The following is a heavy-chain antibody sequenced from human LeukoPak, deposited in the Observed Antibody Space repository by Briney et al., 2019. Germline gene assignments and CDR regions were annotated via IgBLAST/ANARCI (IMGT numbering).Heavy chain of an antibody. J-gene: IGHJ4*02. CDR1: GYTFTGYY. Sequence: EASVKVSCKASGYTFTGYYMHWVRQAPGQGLEWMGWINPNSGGTNYAQKFQGRVTMTRDTSISTAYMELSRLRSDDTAVYYCARDYKRSTTVVTPRVHYYFDYWGQGTLVTVSS. CDR3: ARDYKRSTTVVTPRVHYYFDY. CDR2: INPNSGGT. D-gene: IGHD4-23*01. V-gene: IGHV1-2*02.